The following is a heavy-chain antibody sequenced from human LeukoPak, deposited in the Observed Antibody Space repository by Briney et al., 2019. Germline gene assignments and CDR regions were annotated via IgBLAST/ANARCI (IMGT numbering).Heavy chain of an antibody. D-gene: IGHD3-16*02. CDR1: GGSFSGYY. V-gene: IGHV4-34*01. Sequence: SETLSLTCAVYGGSFSGYYWSWIRQPPGKGLEWIGEINHSGSTNYNPSLKSRVTISVDTSKNQFSLKLSSATAADTAVYYCARGKDPYYDYIWGSYRPNWFDPWGQGTLVTVSS. CDR3: ARGKDPYYDYIWGSYRPNWFDP. J-gene: IGHJ5*02. CDR2: INHSGST.